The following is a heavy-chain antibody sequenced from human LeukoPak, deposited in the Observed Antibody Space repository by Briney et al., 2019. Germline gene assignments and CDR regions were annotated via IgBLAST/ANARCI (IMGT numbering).Heavy chain of an antibody. D-gene: IGHD3-22*01. Sequence: GGSLRLSCAASGFTFSIYAMSWVRQAPGKGLEWVSAISGSGGAAYYADSVKGRFTISRDNSKNTLYLQMNSLRAEDTAVYYCAKKGYYDGSGYYMYYFDHWGQGTLVTVSS. CDR1: GFTFSIYA. CDR2: ISGSGGAA. CDR3: AKKGYYDGSGYYMYYFDH. J-gene: IGHJ4*02. V-gene: IGHV3-23*01.